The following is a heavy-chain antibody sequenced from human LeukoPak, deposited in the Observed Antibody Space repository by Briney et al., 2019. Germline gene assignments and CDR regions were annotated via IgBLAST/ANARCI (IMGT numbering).Heavy chain of an antibody. CDR2: ISSNGGST. CDR3: ARDDSSGYHIFDY. J-gene: IGHJ4*02. Sequence: GGSLRLSCAASGFTFSSYAMHWVRQAPGKGLEYVSAISSNGGSTYYANSVKGRFTISRDNSKNTLYLQMGSLRAEDMAVYYCARDDSSGYHIFDYWGQGTLVTVSS. V-gene: IGHV3-64*01. CDR1: GFTFSSYA. D-gene: IGHD3-22*01.